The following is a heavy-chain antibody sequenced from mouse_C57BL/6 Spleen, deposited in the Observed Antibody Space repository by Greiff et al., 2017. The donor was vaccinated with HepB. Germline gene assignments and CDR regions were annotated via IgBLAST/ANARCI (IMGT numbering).Heavy chain of an antibody. V-gene: IGHV1-76*01. D-gene: IGHD1-1*01. CDR3: ARGGSRRGFAY. CDR2: IYPGSGNT. J-gene: IGHJ3*01. CDR1: GYTFTDYY. Sequence: QVQLQQSGAELVRPGASVKLSCKASGYTFTDYYINWVKQRPGQGLEWIARIYPGSGNTYYNEKFKGKATLTAEKSSSTAYMQLSSLTSEDSAVYFCARGGSRRGFAYWGQGTLVTVSA.